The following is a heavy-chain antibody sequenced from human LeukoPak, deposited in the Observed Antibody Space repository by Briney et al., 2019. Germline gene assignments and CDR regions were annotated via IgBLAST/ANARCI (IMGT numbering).Heavy chain of an antibody. V-gene: IGHV3-21*01. J-gene: IGHJ3*02. D-gene: IGHD4-23*01. CDR1: GFTFSDYW. CDR2: ISSSSSYI. CDR3: ARVISRTTVVTPDAFDI. Sequence: GGSLRLSCTASGFTFSDYWMTWVRQAPGKGLEWVSSISSSSSYIYYADSVKGRFTISRDNAKNSLYLQMNSLRAEDTAVYYCARVISRTTVVTPDAFDIWGQGTMVDVSS.